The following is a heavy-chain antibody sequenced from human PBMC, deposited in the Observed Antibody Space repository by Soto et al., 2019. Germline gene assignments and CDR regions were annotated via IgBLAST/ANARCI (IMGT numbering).Heavy chain of an antibody. CDR2: INHSGST. CDR3: ARDKITGLVDY. J-gene: IGHJ4*02. CDR1: GGSFSGYY. D-gene: IGHD2-8*02. Sequence: QVQLQQWGAGLLKPSETLSLTCAVYGGSFSGYYWTWIRQPPGTGLEWIGEINHSGSTNYNPSLKSRVTISVDTSKNQFSLKLTSVTAADTAVYYCARDKITGLVDYWGQGTLVNVSS. V-gene: IGHV4-34*01.